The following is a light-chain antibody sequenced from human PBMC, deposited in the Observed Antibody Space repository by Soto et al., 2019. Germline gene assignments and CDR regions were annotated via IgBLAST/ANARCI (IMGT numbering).Light chain of an antibody. Sequence: DIQMTQSPSTLSASVGDRVTITCRASQSISTWLAWYQQEPGKAPKLLIHKASSLQSGVPSRFSGSGSGTDFTLTISSLHPDDFATYYCQQYNNWPPWTFGQGTKVEIK. CDR3: QQYNNWPPWT. J-gene: IGKJ1*01. CDR2: KAS. CDR1: QSISTW. V-gene: IGKV1-5*03.